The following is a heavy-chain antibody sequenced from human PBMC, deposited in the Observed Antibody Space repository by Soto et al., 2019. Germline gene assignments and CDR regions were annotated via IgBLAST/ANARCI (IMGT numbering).Heavy chain of an antibody. Sequence: TSETLSLTCAVYGGSFSGYYWSWIRQPPGKGLEWIGEINHSGSTNYNPSLKSRVTISVDTSKNQFSLKLSSVTAADTAVYYCARYQPPYCSSTSCYTGVWFDPWGQGTLVTVSS. D-gene: IGHD2-2*02. CDR3: ARYQPPYCSSTSCYTGVWFDP. J-gene: IGHJ5*02. CDR2: INHSGST. V-gene: IGHV4-34*01. CDR1: GGSFSGYY.